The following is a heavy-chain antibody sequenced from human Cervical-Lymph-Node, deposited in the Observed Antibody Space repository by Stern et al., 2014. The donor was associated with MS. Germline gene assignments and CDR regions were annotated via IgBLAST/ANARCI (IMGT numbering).Heavy chain of an antibody. V-gene: IGHV4-4*02. J-gene: IGHJ6*02. CDR2: IYHTGST. D-gene: IGHD2-15*01. Sequence: QLQLQESGPGLVKPSGTLSLTCGVSGVSITSNNWWTWVRQSPGKGLEWIGYIYHTGSTNYNPSLTSRVTISVDKSTSHFSLKLSSLTAADTAVYYCARAAPVGIVDVWGRGTTVTVSS. CDR1: GVSITSNNW. CDR3: ARAAPVGIVDV.